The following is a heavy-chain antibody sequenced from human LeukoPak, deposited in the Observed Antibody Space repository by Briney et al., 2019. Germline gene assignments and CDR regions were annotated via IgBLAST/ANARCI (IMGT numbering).Heavy chain of an antibody. Sequence: SETLSLTCTVSGGSISSYYWSWIRQPPGKGLEWIGYIYYSGSTNYNPSLKSRVTISVVTSKNNFSLKLSSVTAADTAVYYCARAQRGYCSSTSCYYAWFDPWGQGTLVTVSS. D-gene: IGHD2-2*01. CDR3: ARAQRGYCSSTSCYYAWFDP. J-gene: IGHJ5*02. CDR2: IYYSGST. V-gene: IGHV4-59*01. CDR1: GGSISSYY.